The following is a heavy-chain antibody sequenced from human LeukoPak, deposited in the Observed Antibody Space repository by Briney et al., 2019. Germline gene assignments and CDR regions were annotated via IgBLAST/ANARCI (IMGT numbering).Heavy chain of an antibody. J-gene: IGHJ3*02. V-gene: IGHV4-39*01. CDR2: IYYSGNT. Sequence: SETLSLTCIVSGGSIRSSSYYWGWIRQPPGKGLEWIGSIYYSGNTYYNPSLKSRVTISVDTPKNEFSLKLSSVTAADTAVYYCARHTKVGSKPDAFDIWGQGTMVTVSS. D-gene: IGHD1-26*01. CDR3: ARHTKVGSKPDAFDI. CDR1: GGSIRSSSYY.